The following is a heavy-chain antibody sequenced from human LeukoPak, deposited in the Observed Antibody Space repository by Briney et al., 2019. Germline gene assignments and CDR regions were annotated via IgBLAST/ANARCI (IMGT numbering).Heavy chain of an antibody. D-gene: IGHD6-19*01. CDR3: AKGKAVAKDFDY. CDR1: GFTFSSYG. CDR2: MRYDGSNK. V-gene: IGHV3-30*02. J-gene: IGHJ4*02. Sequence: TGGSLRLSCAASGFTFSSYGMHWVRQAPGKGLEWVAFMRYDGSNKYYADSVKGRFTISRDNSKNTLYLQMNSLRAEDTAVYYCAKGKAVAKDFDYWGQGTLVTVSS.